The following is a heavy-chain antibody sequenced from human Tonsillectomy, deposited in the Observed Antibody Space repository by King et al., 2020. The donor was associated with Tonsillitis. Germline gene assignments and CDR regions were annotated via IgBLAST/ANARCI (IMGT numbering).Heavy chain of an antibody. CDR1: GFSFNYAW. V-gene: IGHV3-15*01. Sequence: VQLVESGGGLVKPGGSLRLSCAASGFSFNYAWMSWVRQAPGKGLEWVGRINNKIDGETTDYTAPVKGRFNISRDDSKNTLYLQMSSLKTEDTAVYYCTTDCSSGRCYGWRWFDTWGQGSLVTVSS. CDR3: TTDCSSGRCYGWRWFDT. CDR2: INNKIDGETT. J-gene: IGHJ5*02. D-gene: IGHD2-2*01.